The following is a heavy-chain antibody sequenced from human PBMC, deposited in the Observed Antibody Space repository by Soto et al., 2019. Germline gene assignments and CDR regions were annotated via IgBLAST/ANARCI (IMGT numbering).Heavy chain of an antibody. CDR2: ISSSSSTI. V-gene: IGHV3-48*01. D-gene: IGHD2-15*01. J-gene: IGHJ4*02. Sequence: EVQLVESGGGLVQPGGSLRLSCAASGFTFSSYSMNWVRQAPGKGLEWVSYISSSSSTIYYADSVKGRFTISRDNAKNSLYMQMNSLRAEDTAVYYCAREGPRYCSGGSCYQTDYFDYWGQGTLVTVSS. CDR3: AREGPRYCSGGSCYQTDYFDY. CDR1: GFTFSSYS.